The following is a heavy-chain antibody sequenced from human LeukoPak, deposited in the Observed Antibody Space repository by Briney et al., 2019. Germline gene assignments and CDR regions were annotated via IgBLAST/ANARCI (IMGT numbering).Heavy chain of an antibody. J-gene: IGHJ4*02. CDR1: GGTFSSYC. V-gene: IGHV3-33*01. CDR3: ARDQGITGTTRLDY. CDR2: IWYDGSNK. Sequence: PGVSLRLSCAASGGTFSSYCMHWVRKAPCKGLEWVAVIWYDGSNKYYADSVKGRFTISRDNSKNTLYLQMNSLRAEDTAVYYCARDQGITGTTRLDYWGQGTLVTVSS. D-gene: IGHD1-20*01.